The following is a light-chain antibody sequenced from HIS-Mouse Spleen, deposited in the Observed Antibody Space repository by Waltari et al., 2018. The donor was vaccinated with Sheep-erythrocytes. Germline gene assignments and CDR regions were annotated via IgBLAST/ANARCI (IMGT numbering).Light chain of an antibody. V-gene: IGKV1-9*01. J-gene: IGKJ2*01. CDR1: QGISSY. Sequence: DIQLTQSPSFLSASVGDRVTITCRASQGISSYLAWYQQKPGKAPKLLIYAASTLQSGVPSRFSGSGSGTEFTLTISCLQSEDFATYYCQQYYSFPHTFGQGTKLEIK. CDR3: QQYYSFPHT. CDR2: AAS.